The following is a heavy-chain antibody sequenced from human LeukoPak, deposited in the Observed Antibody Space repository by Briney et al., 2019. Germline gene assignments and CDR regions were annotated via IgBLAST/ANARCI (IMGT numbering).Heavy chain of an antibody. V-gene: IGHV3-30*18. D-gene: IGHD2-2*02. Sequence: PGGSLRLSCAASGFTFSSYGMHWVRQAPGKGLEWVAVISYDGSNKYYADSVKGRFTISRDNSKNTLYLQMNSLRAEDTAVYYCAKGYCSSTSCYTGWFDPWGQGTLVTVSS. CDR3: AKGYCSSTSCYTGWFDP. J-gene: IGHJ5*02. CDR1: GFTFSSYG. CDR2: ISYDGSNK.